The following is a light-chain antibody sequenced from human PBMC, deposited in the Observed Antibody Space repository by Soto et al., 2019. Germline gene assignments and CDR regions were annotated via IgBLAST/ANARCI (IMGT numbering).Light chain of an antibody. CDR3: QQYGSSPST. CDR2: GSS. J-gene: IGKJ1*01. CDR1: QSVYSTY. V-gene: IGKV3-20*01. Sequence: EIVLTQSPGTLSLSPGDTATLSCRASQSVYSTYLAWYQHKVGQAPRLLIYGSSTRATGIPDRFSGSGSCTDFTLTIRRLEPEDFAVYYCQQYGSSPSTFGQGTKVEVK.